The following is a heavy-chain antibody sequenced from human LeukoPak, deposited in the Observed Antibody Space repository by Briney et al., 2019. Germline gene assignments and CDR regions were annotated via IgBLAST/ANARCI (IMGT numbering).Heavy chain of an antibody. J-gene: IGHJ4*02. D-gene: IGHD3-10*01. CDR2: IYFTGGT. CDR1: GGSISSYY. CDR3: ARGGGLFDY. V-gene: IGHV4-59*01. Sequence: SETLSLTCTVSGGSISSYYWSWIRQPPGKGLEWIGYIYFTGGTNYNPSLKSRVTVSIDTSKNQFSLKLNSATAADTAFYYCARGGGLFDYWGQGSLVTVSS.